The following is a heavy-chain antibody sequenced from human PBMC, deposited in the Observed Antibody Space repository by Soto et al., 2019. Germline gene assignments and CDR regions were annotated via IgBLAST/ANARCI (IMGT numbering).Heavy chain of an antibody. D-gene: IGHD4-17*01. Sequence: QVQLQESGPGLVKPSQTLSLTCTVSGGSISSGGYYWSWIRQHPGKGLEWIGSTYYSGRTYSNPSLDSLATXTXHXXKTAYSLEMSPVTAAATAANYCASSSLSTVTSFDYWGQGPRVPVSS. CDR1: GGSISSGGYY. J-gene: IGHJ4*02. V-gene: IGHV4-31*01. CDR2: TYYSGRT. CDR3: ASSSLSTVTSFDY.